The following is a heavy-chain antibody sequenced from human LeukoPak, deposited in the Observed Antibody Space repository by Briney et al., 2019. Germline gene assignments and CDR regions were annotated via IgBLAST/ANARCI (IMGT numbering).Heavy chain of an antibody. Sequence: GGSLRLSCAASGFTFSSYAMSWVRQAPGKGLEWVSAVSSSGSTYYADSVKGRFTISRDNSKNTVFLQMSSLRAEDTAVYYCATGTRNTWPRPFHYWGQGTLVTVSS. CDR1: GFTFSSYA. J-gene: IGHJ4*02. V-gene: IGHV3-23*01. CDR2: VSSSGST. CDR3: ATGTRNTWPRPFHY.